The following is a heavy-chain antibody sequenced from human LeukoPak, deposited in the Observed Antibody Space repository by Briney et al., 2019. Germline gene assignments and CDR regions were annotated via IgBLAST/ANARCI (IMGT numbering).Heavy chain of an antibody. CDR1: GFTFSSYA. Sequence: PGGSLRLSCAASGFTFSSYAMSWVRQAPGRGLEWVSAISDSGGSTYYADSVKGRFTISRDNSKNTLYLQMNSLRAEDTAVYYCAKDRGDTIFNSFDYWGQGTLVTVSS. V-gene: IGHV3-23*01. D-gene: IGHD3-9*01. CDR3: AKDRGDTIFNSFDY. CDR2: ISDSGGST. J-gene: IGHJ4*02.